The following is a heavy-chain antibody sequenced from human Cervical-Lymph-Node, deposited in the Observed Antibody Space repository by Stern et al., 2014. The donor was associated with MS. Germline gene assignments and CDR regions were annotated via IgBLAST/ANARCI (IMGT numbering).Heavy chain of an antibody. CDR2: VNPTDGRT. Sequence: VQLEESGAEVKKPGASVKVSCKASGDTFASYPIHWLRQAPGQGPVLMGIVNPTDGRTTYAQTFQGRVTMTRDTSTRTVYMELSSLKAEDTAMYFCANPLPYANWGQGTRVTVSS. V-gene: IGHV1-46*03. CDR3: ANPLPYAN. D-gene: IGHD4-17*01. J-gene: IGHJ1*01. CDR1: GDTFASYP.